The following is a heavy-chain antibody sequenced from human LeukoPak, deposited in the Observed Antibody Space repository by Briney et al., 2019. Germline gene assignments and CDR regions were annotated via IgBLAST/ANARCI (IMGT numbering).Heavy chain of an antibody. CDR3: AREEAYDSLDY. CDR2: ISSSSSYI. J-gene: IGHJ4*02. CDR1: GFTFSSYS. D-gene: IGHD3-22*01. Sequence: KTGGSLRLSCAASGFTFSSYSMNWVRQAPGKGLEWVSSISSSSSYIYYADSVKGRFTISRDNTKNSPFLQMNSLRAEDTAVYYCAREEAYDSLDYWGQGTLVTVSS. V-gene: IGHV3-21*06.